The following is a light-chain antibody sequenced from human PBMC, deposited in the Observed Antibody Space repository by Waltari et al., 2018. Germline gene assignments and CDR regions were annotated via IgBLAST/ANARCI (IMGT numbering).Light chain of an antibody. V-gene: IGLV2-14*01. Sequence: QSALTQPASVSGSPGQSITIPCTGTSSDVGGYNYVSWYQQHPGKAPQLMIYEVSNRPAGVSIRFSGSKSGNTASLTISGLQAEDEADYYCSSYTSSTPYVFGTGTKVTVL. CDR2: EVS. CDR3: SSYTSSTPYV. J-gene: IGLJ1*01. CDR1: SSDVGGYNY.